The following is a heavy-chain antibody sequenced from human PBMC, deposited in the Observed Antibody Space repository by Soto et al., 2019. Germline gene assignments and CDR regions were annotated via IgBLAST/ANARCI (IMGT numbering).Heavy chain of an antibody. CDR3: AMEYCSSTSCYRDY. CDR1: GGTFSSYT. J-gene: IGHJ4*02. Sequence: QVQLVQSGAEVKKPGSSVKVSCKASGGTFSSYTISWVRQAPGQGLEWMGRIIPILGIANYAQKVQGRVTINADKSTSTADMELSSLRSEDTAVYYCAMEYCSSTSCYRDYWGQGTLVTVSS. D-gene: IGHD2-2*02. V-gene: IGHV1-69*02. CDR2: IIPILGIA.